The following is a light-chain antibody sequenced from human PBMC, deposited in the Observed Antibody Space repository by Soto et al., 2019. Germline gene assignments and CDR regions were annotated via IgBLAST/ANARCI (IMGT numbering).Light chain of an antibody. Sequence: SSELTQPPSVSVAPGKTARITCGGNNIGSKSVHWYQQKPGQAPVLVIYYDSDRPSGIPERFSGSNSGNTATLTISRVEAGDEDDYYCQVWDSSSDHPVFGGGTKLTVL. CDR1: NIGSKS. CDR2: YDS. J-gene: IGLJ2*01. CDR3: QVWDSSSDHPV. V-gene: IGLV3-21*04.